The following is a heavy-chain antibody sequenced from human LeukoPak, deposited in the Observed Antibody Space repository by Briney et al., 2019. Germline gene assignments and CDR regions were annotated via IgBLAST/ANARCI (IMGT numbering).Heavy chain of an antibody. D-gene: IGHD3-22*01. CDR1: GYTFTSYY. CDR3: ARDGSSGLYDSSGYAFDI. Sequence: VASVKVSCKASGYTFTSYYMHWVRQAPGQGLEWMGIINPSGGSTSYAQKFQGRVTMTRDMSTSTVYMELSSLRSEDTAVYYCARDGSSGLYDSSGYAFDIWGQGTMVTVSS. J-gene: IGHJ3*02. CDR2: INPSGGST. V-gene: IGHV1-46*01.